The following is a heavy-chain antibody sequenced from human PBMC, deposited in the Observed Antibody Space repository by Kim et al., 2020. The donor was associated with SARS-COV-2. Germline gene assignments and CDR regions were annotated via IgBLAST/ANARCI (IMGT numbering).Heavy chain of an antibody. Sequence: NYNPSLKSRVTISVDTSKNQFSLKLSSVTAADTAVYYCAGMYSSSSPIDYWGQGTLVTVSS. D-gene: IGHD6-6*01. CDR3: AGMYSSSSPIDY. V-gene: IGHV4-4*09. J-gene: IGHJ4*02.